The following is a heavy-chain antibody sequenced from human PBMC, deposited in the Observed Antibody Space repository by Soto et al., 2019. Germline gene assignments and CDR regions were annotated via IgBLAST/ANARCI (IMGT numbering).Heavy chain of an antibody. D-gene: IGHD2-15*01. V-gene: IGHV3-7*01. CDR2: IKQDGSEK. CDR1: GFTFSSYW. CDR3: ARVRILSRPPPYYYYMDV. Sequence: GGSLRLSCAASGFTFSSYWMSWVRQAPGKGLEWVANIKQDGSEKYYVDSVKGRFTISKDNAKNSLYLQMNSLRAEDTAVYYCARVRILSRPPPYYYYMDVWGKGTTVTVSS. J-gene: IGHJ6*03.